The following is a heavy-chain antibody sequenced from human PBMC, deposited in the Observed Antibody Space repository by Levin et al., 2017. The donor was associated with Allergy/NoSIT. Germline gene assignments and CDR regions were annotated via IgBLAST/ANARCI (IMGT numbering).Heavy chain of an antibody. CDR1: GFTFSSHA. D-gene: IGHD2-15*01. V-gene: IGHV3-30*03. CDR2: VSYDGNNK. CDR3: ARDSGRGIAVVAAATGDLDY. J-gene: IGHJ4*02. Sequence: GESLKISCAASGFTFSSHAMHWVRQAPGKGLEWVAVVSYDGNNKYYTDSVKGRFTISRDNSRNTLFLEMNSLRVEDRAVYYCARDSGRGIAVVAAATGDLDYWGQGTLVTVSS.